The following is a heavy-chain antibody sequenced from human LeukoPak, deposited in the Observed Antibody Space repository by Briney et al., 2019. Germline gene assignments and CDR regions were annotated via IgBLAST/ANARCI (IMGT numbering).Heavy chain of an antibody. J-gene: IGHJ6*04. CDR2: IYHSGST. D-gene: IGHD3-9*01. Sequence: SGTLSLTCAVSGGSISSSNRWGWVRQPPGKGLEWIGEIYHSGSTNYNPSLKSRVTISVGKSKNQFSLKLSSVTAAVTAVYYCARDRYDILTGWALYGMDVWGKGTTVTVSS. CDR1: GGSISSSNR. CDR3: ARDRYDILTGWALYGMDV. V-gene: IGHV4-4*02.